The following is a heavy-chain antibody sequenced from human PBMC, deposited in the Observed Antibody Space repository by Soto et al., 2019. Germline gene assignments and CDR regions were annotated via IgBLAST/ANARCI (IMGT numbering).Heavy chain of an antibody. D-gene: IGHD6-19*01. CDR3: THTSGHSSTGADN. CDR1: GFSLSTNGVA. CDR2: IFWDDDA. V-gene: IGHV2-5*02. Sequence: QITLRESGPALVKPTQTLTLTCTFSGFSLSTNGVAVGWIRQPPGKALEWLALIFWDDDARYSPSLKSRLTITKDNSKNQVVLIMTNMHPVDTGTYYCTHTSGHSSTGADNWGQGTQVTVSS. J-gene: IGHJ4*02.